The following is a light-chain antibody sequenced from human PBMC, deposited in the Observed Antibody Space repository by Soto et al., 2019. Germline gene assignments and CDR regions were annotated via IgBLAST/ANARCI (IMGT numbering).Light chain of an antibody. CDR3: QTWGTGVV. CDR1: SGHSAYA. V-gene: IGLV4-69*01. J-gene: IGLJ2*01. Sequence: QPVLTQSPSASASLGASVKLTCTLSSGHSAYAIAWHQQQPEKGPRYLMKVNSDGSHVKGDGIPDRFSGSSSGAERYLTISSLQSEDEADYYCQTWGTGVVFGGGTKLTVL. CDR2: VNSDGSH.